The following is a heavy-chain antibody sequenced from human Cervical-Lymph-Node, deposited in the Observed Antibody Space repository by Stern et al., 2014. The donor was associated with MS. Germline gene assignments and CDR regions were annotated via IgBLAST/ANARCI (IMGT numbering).Heavy chain of an antibody. Sequence: QVQLQESGPGLVKPSETLSLTCTVSGGAVSDYYWTWIRQRPGKGLEWIGYISDTGTTNYNPSLHSRVTITLDTSQNQVSLRLRSVTAADTAVYYCARDPSTTASDWFVDLWGRGSLVTVSS. V-gene: IGHV4-59*02. CDR1: GGAVSDYY. CDR3: ARDPSTTASDWFVDL. D-gene: IGHD2-21*02. CDR2: ISDTGTT. J-gene: IGHJ2*01.